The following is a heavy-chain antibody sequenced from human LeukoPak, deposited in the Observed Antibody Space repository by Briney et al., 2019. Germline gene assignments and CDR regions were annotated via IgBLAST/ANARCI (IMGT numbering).Heavy chain of an antibody. D-gene: IGHD3-16*01. Sequence: PSETLSLTCTVSGGSISSSSYYWGWIPQPPGKGLEWIGSIYYSGSTYYNPSLKSRVTISVDTSKNQFSLKLSSVTAADTAVYYCAMEPHYDYVWGSYSPFDYWGQGTLVTVSS. CDR3: AMEPHYDYVWGSYSPFDY. J-gene: IGHJ4*02. V-gene: IGHV4-39*01. CDR2: IYYSGST. CDR1: GGSISSSSYY.